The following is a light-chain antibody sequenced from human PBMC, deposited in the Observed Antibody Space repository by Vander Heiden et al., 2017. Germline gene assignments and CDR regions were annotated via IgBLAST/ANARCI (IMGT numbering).Light chain of an antibody. V-gene: IGKV3-20*01. CDR3: QLYDKEPPMYT. CDR1: QSVTSSY. CDR2: GSS. Sequence: EIVLTQSPGTLSLSPGERATLSCTTSQSVTSSYLAWYQQKPGQAPRLLIYGSSNRATGIPDRFSGSGSGTDFTLTISRLEPGDFAVYYCQLYDKEPPMYTFGQGTKVEIK. J-gene: IGKJ2*01.